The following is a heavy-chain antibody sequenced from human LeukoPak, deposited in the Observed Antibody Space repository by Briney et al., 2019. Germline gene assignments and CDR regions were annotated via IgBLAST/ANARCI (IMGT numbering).Heavy chain of an antibody. CDR3: ARGDYYDSSGDYTDAFDI. CDR1: GFTFSRYW. D-gene: IGHD3-22*01. CDR2: INQDGSAK. J-gene: IGHJ3*02. V-gene: IGHV3-7*01. Sequence: PGGSLRLSCAASGFTFSRYWMSWVRQAPGKGLEWVANINQDGSAKYYVDSVKGGFTMSRDNAKNSVYLQMNNLRAEDTALYYCARGDYYDSSGDYTDAFDIWGQGTMVTVSS.